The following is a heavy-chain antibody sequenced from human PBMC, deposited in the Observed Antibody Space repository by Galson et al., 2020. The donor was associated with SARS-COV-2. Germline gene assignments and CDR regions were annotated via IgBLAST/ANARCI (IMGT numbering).Heavy chain of an antibody. J-gene: IGHJ5*02. CDR2: INSDGSST. CDR3: ARLLKGHNWFDP. V-gene: IGHV3-74*01. CDR1: EFTFSNYW. Sequence: GESLKISCAASEFTFSNYWMHWVRQAPGKGLVWVSRINSDGSSTSYADSVKGRFTVSRDNAKNTLYLQMNSLRADDTGLYYCARLLKGHNWFDPWGQGTLVTVSS.